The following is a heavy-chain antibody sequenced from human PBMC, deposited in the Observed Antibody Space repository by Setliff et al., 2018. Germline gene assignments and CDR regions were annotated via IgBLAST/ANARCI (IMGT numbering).Heavy chain of an antibody. V-gene: IGHV4-38-2*01. CDR2: IFQSGIT. CDR3: ARYNSAAGSFDP. J-gene: IGHJ5*02. D-gene: IGHD1-20*01. CDR1: GFSITSGYY. Sequence: SETLSLTCAVSGFSITSGYYWGWIRQSPGKGPEWIGNIFQSGITFYNPSLKSRVTMSVDTSKNQFSLMLTSVTAADTAMYYCARYNSAAGSFDPWGQGTLVTVSS.